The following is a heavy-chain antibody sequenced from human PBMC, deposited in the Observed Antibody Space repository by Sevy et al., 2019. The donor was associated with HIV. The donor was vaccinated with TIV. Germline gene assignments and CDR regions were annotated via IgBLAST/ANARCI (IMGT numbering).Heavy chain of an antibody. V-gene: IGHV3-33*01. CDR2: IWYDGSNK. D-gene: IGHD6-19*01. CDR3: AREHWSSIAVAGTNYYYYMDV. J-gene: IGHJ6*03. Sequence: GGSLRLSCAASGFTFSSYGMHWVRQAPGKGLEWVAVIWYDGSNKYYVDSVKGRFTISRDNSKNTLYLQMNSLRAEDTAVYYCAREHWSSIAVAGTNYYYYMDVWGKGTTVTVSS. CDR1: GFTFSSYG.